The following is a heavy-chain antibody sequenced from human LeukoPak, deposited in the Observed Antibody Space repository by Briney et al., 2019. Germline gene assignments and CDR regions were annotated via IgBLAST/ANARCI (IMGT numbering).Heavy chain of an antibody. CDR2: IYYSGST. CDR1: GGSISSYY. Sequence: SETLSLTCTVSGGSISSYYWSWIRQPPGKGLEWIGYIYYSGSTNYNPSLQSRVTISVDTSKNQFSLKLSSVTAADTAVYYCARADASMLQLYWGQGTLVTVSS. J-gene: IGHJ4*02. D-gene: IGHD2/OR15-2a*01. V-gene: IGHV4-59*01. CDR3: ARADASMLQLY.